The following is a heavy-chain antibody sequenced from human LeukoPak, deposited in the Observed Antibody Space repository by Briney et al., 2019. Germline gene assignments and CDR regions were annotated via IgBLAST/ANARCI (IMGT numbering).Heavy chain of an antibody. J-gene: IGHJ4*02. V-gene: IGHV4-39*07. D-gene: IGHD3-10*01. CDR2: IYYSGST. Sequence: SETLSLICTVSGGSISSSIYYWGWIRQPPGKGPEWIGTIYYSGSTYYNRSLKSRVTLSVDTSKNQFSLKLSSVTAADTAVYYCARGVTMVRGVSYFDYWGQGTLVTVSS. CDR1: GGSISSSIYY. CDR3: ARGVTMVRGVSYFDY.